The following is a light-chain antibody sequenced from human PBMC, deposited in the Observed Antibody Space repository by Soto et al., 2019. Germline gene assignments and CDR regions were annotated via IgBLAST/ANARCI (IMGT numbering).Light chain of an antibody. J-gene: IGKJ1*01. CDR2: GAS. V-gene: IGKV3-20*01. CDR1: QSVSSSY. CDR3: QQYGSSPWT. Sequence: EIVLTQSPGTLSLSPGERATLSCRASQSVSSSYLAWYQQKPGQAPRLLIYGASSRATGIPDRFSGSGSGTVFTLTISRLEPKDFAVYYCQQYGSSPWTFGQGTKVKIK.